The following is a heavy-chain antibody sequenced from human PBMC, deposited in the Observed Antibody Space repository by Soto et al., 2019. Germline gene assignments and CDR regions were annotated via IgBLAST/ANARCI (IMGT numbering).Heavy chain of an antibody. D-gene: IGHD2-21*02. V-gene: IGHV4-4*02. Sequence: QVQLQESGPGLVKPSGTLSLTCAVSGGSISSANWWSWVRQPPGKGLEWIGEIYHSGSSNYNPSLKSRVTISVDKSKNQFSLKLSSVTAADTAVYYCARDVGRAYCGGDCWDFELWGRGTLVTVSS. J-gene: IGHJ2*01. CDR3: ARDVGRAYCGGDCWDFEL. CDR2: IYHSGSS. CDR1: GGSISSANW.